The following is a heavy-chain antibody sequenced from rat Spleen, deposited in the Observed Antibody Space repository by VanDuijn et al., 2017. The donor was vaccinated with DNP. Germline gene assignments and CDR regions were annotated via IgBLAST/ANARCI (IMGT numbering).Heavy chain of an antibody. CDR2: ISYDGSDT. D-gene: IGHD1-4*01. CDR1: GFIFSNHN. Sequence: EVQLVESGGGPVQPGRSLKLSCLASGFIFSNHNMAWVRQAPKTSLEWVATISYDGSDTYYRDSMKGRFTISRDNAKSTLYLQMDSLRSEDTATYYCVGRPPPTRGPFDYWGQGVTVTVSS. CDR3: VGRPPPTRGPFDY. J-gene: IGHJ2*01. V-gene: IGHV5-7*01.